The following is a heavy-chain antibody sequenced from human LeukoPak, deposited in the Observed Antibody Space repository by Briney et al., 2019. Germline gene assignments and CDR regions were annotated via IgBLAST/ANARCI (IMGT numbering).Heavy chain of an antibody. CDR2: ISAYNGNT. Sequence: ASVKVSCKASGYTFTSYGISWVRQAPGQGLEWMGWISAYNGNTNYAQKLQGRVTMTTDTSTSTAYMELSSLRSEDTAVYYCARDYYGSGSFDPWGQGTLVTVSS. V-gene: IGHV1-18*01. CDR3: ARDYYGSGSFDP. J-gene: IGHJ5*02. CDR1: GYTFTSYG. D-gene: IGHD3-10*01.